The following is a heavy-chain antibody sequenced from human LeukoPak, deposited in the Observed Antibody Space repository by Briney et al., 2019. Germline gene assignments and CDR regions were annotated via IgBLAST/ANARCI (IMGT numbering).Heavy chain of an antibody. J-gene: IGHJ6*02. CDR3: ARRTWSGYNKLAEYAMDV. D-gene: IGHD3-3*01. CDR2: IYYSGST. V-gene: IGHV4-59*08. CDR1: GGSISSYY. Sequence: SETLSLTCTVSGGSISSYYWSWIRQPPGKGLEWIGYIYYSGSTNYNPSLKSRVTISVDTSKNQFSLKLSSVTAADTAVYYCARRTWSGYNKLAEYAMDVWGQGTTVTVSS.